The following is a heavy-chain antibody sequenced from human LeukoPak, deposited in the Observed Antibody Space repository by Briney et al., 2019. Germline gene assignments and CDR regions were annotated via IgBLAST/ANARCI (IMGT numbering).Heavy chain of an antibody. CDR2: MNPNSGNT. CDR3: ARGEDRITIFGALWSVQPFDY. Sequence: GASLKVSCKASGYTFTSYDINWVRQATGQGLEWMGWMNPNSGNTGYAQKFQGRVTMTRNTSISTAYMELSSLRSEDTAVYYCARGEDRITIFGALWSVQPFDYWGQGTLVTVSS. D-gene: IGHD3-3*01. V-gene: IGHV1-8*01. J-gene: IGHJ4*02. CDR1: GYTFTSYD.